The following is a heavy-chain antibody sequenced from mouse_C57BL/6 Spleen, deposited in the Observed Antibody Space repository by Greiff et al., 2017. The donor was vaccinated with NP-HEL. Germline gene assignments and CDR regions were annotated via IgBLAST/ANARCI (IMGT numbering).Heavy chain of an antibody. CDR2: INYDGSST. D-gene: IGHD2-3*01. CDR3: AREDDGSWYFDV. J-gene: IGHJ1*03. Sequence: DVKLVESEGGLVQPGSSMKLSCTASGFTFSDYYMAWVRQVPEKGLEWVANINYDGSSTYYLDSLKSRFIISRDNAKNILYLQMSSLKSEDTATYYCAREDDGSWYFDVWGTGTTVTVSS. CDR1: GFTFSDYY. V-gene: IGHV5-16*01.